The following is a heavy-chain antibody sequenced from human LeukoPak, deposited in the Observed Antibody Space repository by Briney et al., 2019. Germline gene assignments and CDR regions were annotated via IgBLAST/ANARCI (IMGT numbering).Heavy chain of an antibody. Sequence: GASVKVPCTASGYTFTGYYMHWVRQAPGQGLEWMGWINLNSGGTNYAQKFQGRVTMTRDTSISTAYMELSRLRSDDTAVYYCARCTVTTCDYWGQGTLVTVSS. V-gene: IGHV1-2*02. CDR2: INLNSGGT. J-gene: IGHJ4*02. D-gene: IGHD4-17*01. CDR1: GYTFTGYY. CDR3: ARCTVTTCDY.